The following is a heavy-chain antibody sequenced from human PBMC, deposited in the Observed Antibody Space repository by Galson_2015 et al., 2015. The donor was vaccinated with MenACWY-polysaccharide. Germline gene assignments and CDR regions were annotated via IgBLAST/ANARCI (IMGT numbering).Heavy chain of an antibody. Sequence: SETLSLTCAVYGGSFSGYYWSWIRQPPGKGLEWIGEINHSGSTNHNPSLKSRVTISVDTSKNQFSLKLSSVAAADTAVYYCATSGYSSPRGEVYCYYYMDVWGKGTTVTVSS. J-gene: IGHJ6*03. D-gene: IGHD6-13*01. CDR2: INHSGST. CDR3: ATSGYSSPRGEVYCYYYMDV. CDR1: GGSFSGYY. V-gene: IGHV4-34*01.